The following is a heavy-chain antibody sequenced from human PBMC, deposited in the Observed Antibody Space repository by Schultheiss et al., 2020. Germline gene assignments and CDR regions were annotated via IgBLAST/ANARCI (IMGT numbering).Heavy chain of an antibody. CDR2: ISSSSSYI. CDR1: GFTFSSYS. CDR3: AKGLGATTGDDWFDP. D-gene: IGHD1-26*01. V-gene: IGHV3-21*04. J-gene: IGHJ5*02. Sequence: GGSLRLSCAASGFTFSSYSMNWVRQAPGKGLEWVSSISSSSSYIYYADSVKGRFTISRDNSKNSLYLQMNSLRTEDTALYYCAKGLGATTGDDWFDPWGQGTLVTVSS.